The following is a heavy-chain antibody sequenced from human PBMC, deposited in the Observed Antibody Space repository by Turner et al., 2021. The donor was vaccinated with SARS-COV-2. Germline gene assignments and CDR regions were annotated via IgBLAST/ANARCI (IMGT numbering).Heavy chain of an antibody. J-gene: IGHJ5*02. CDR2: ISYDGSNK. CDR3: ARAVGSSTSP. D-gene: IGHD2-2*01. V-gene: IGHV3-30-3*01. Sequence: QVQLVASGGGVVQPGRSLSTHCAASGFTFSSYAMHWVRQAPGKGLEWVALISYDGSNKYYADSVKGRFTISRDNSKNTLYLQMNSLRAEDTAVYYCARAVGSSTSPWGQGTLVTVSS. CDR1: GFTFSSYA.